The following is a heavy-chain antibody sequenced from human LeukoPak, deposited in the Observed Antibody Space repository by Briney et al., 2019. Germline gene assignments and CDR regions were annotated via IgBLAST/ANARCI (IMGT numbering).Heavy chain of an antibody. CDR3: ARDLYYESMAY. V-gene: IGHV3-7*01. Sequence: PGGSLRLSCAVSGFTFSTYWMSWVRQAPGKGLEWVANINQDGSEKHYVDSVKGRFTISRDNAKNSLYLQMNSLRAEDTAVYYCARDLYYESMAYWGQGTLVTVSS. D-gene: IGHD3-22*01. CDR1: GFTFSTYW. CDR2: INQDGSEK. J-gene: IGHJ4*02.